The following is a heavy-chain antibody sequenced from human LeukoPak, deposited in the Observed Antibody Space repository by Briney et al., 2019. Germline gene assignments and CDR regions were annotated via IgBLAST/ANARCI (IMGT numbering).Heavy chain of an antibody. D-gene: IGHD1-26*01. J-gene: IGHJ4*02. Sequence: ASVKVSCKASGYTFTSYDINWVRQATGQGLEWMGWINPNSGNTGYAQKFQGRATMTRNTSISTAFMELSRMRSEDTAVYYSDRAPSGSPPVVDYWGQGTLVTVSS. CDR2: INPNSGNT. V-gene: IGHV1-8*01. CDR1: GYTFTSYD. CDR3: DRAPSGSPPVVDY.